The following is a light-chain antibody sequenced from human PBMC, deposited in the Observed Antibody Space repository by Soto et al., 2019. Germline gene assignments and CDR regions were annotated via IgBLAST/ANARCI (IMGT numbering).Light chain of an antibody. CDR3: QHYNSYSEA. Sequence: EIQMTQYPSTLSGSVGDRVTIPFRASQTISSWLAWYQQKPGKAPKLLIYKASTLKSGVPSRLSGSGSGTDLNLTISRLQPDDFATYYCQHYNSYSEACGQGTKVDI. V-gene: IGKV1-5*03. CDR2: KAS. J-gene: IGKJ1*01. CDR1: QTISSW.